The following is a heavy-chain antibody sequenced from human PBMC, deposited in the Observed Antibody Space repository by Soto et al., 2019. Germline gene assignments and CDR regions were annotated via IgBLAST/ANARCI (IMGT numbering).Heavy chain of an antibody. J-gene: IGHJ6*02. Sequence: SVKVSCKASGGTFSSYAISWVRQAPGQGLEWMGGIIPIFGTANYAQKFQGRVTITADESTSTAYMELSSLRSEGTAVYYCARAVGYCSSTSCFDYYYYGMDVCGQRTTVTVSS. V-gene: IGHV1-69*13. D-gene: IGHD2-2*01. CDR3: ARAVGYCSSTSCFDYYYYGMDV. CDR2: IIPIFGTA. CDR1: GGTFSSYA.